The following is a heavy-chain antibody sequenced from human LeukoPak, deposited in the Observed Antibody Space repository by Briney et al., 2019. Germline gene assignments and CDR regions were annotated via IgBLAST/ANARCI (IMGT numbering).Heavy chain of an antibody. D-gene: IGHD2-15*01. CDR3: ARARLQDRASSN. CDR1: GGSISSGGYY. CDR2: IYHSGST. Sequence: SQTLSLTCTVSGGSISSGGYYWSWIRQPPGKGLEWIGYIYHSGSTYYNPSLKSRVTISVDRSKNQFSLKLSSVTAADTAVYYCARARLQDRASSNWGQGTLLTVSS. J-gene: IGHJ4*02. V-gene: IGHV4-30-2*01.